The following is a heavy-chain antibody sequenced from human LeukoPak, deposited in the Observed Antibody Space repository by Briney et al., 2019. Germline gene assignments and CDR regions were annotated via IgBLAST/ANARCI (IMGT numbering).Heavy chain of an antibody. V-gene: IGHV4-30-2*01. J-gene: IGHJ4*02. CDR3: ARKIDSSGYYQ. CDR1: GGSISSGGYS. Sequence: SETLSLTCAVSGGSISSGGYSWSWIRQPPGKGLEWIGYIYHTGITSYNPSLKSRVTISLDTSRNQFSLKLSSVTAVDTAIYYCARKIDSSGYYQWGQGTLVTVSS. D-gene: IGHD3-22*01. CDR2: IYHTGIT.